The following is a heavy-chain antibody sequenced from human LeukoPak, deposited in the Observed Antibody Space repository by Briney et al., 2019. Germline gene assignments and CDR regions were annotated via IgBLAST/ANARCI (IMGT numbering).Heavy chain of an antibody. D-gene: IGHD6-13*01. CDR1: GGSISSSSYY. CDR2: IYYSGST. V-gene: IGHV4-39*07. J-gene: IGHJ4*02. Sequence: SETLSLTCTVSGGSISSSSYYWGWIRQPPGKGLEWIGSIYYSGSTYYNPSLKSRVTISVDTSKNQFSLKLSSVTAADTAVYYCARVPFREQNFDYWGQGTLVTVSS. CDR3: ARVPFREQNFDY.